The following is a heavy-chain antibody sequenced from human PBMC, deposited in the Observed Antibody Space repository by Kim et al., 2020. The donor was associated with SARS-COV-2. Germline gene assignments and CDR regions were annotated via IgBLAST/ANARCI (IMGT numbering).Heavy chain of an antibody. CDR1: GYPFTAYY. V-gene: IGHV1-2*02. Sequence: PSVKVSCKASGYPFTAYYLHWVQQAPGQGLEWMGWINPNTGATAYAQKFQGRVTMTTDTSISTVYMDLSGLRSDDTAVYYCARVDFQHYFDNWGQGTQVTVSS. CDR3: ARVDFQHYFDN. J-gene: IGHJ4*02. D-gene: IGHD3-3*01. CDR2: INPNTGAT.